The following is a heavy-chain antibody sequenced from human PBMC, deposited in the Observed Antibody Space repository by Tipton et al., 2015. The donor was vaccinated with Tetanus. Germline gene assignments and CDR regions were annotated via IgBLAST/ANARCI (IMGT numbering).Heavy chain of an antibody. J-gene: IGHJ4*02. Sequence: LSLTCTVSGGSISPYYWSWIRQPPGKGLEWVSVIYSGGSTYYADSVKGRFTISRDNSKNTLYLQMNSLRAEDTAVYYCARDSSSWGRNWGQGTLVTVSS. CDR2: IYSGGST. V-gene: IGHV3-53*01. D-gene: IGHD6-13*01. CDR1: GGSISPYY. CDR3: ARDSSSWGRN.